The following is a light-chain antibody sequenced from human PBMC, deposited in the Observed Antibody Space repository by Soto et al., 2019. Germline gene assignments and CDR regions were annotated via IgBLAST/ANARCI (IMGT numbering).Light chain of an antibody. CDR3: AAWDDSLNGPV. CDR1: SSNIGSNT. Sequence: QSVLTQPPSASGTPGQRVTISCSGSSSNIGSNTVTWYQQLPGTAPKLLIYSNNQRASGVPDRCSGSKSGTSASLAISGLQSEDEADYYCAAWDDSLNGPVFGTGTKVTVL. V-gene: IGLV1-44*01. CDR2: SNN. J-gene: IGLJ1*01.